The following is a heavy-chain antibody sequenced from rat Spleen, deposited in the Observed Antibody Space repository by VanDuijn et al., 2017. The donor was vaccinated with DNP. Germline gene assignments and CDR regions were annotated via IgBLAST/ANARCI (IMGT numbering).Heavy chain of an antibody. D-gene: IGHD1-11*01. CDR3: ATLTTEGIDLAY. J-gene: IGHJ3*01. CDR2: IIYDGSRT. CDR1: GFTFSDYN. V-gene: IGHV5S10*01. Sequence: EVQLVESGGGLVQPGRSLKLSCAASGFTFSDYNMAWVRQAPKKGLEWVATIIYDGSRTYYRDSVKGRFTVSRDNAKNTQYLQMDSLRSEDTATYYCATLTTEGIDLAYWGQGTLVTVSS.